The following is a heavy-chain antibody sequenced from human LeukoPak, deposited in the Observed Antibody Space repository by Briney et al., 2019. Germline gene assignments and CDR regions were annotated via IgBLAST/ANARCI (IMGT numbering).Heavy chain of an antibody. CDR1: GFTFSSYG. J-gene: IGHJ6*02. Sequence: GGSLRLSCAASGFTFSSYGMHWVRQAPGKGLEWVSYISSSSTIYYADSVKGRFTISRDNAKNSLYLQMNSLRAEDTAVYYCATTPSPYYYGMDVWGQGTTVTVSS. CDR3: ATTPSPYYYGMDV. CDR2: ISSSSTI. D-gene: IGHD2-15*01. V-gene: IGHV3-48*01.